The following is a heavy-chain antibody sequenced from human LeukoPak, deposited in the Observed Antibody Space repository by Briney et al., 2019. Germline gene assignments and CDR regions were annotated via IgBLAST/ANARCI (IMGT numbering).Heavy chain of an antibody. CDR2: IYTSGST. V-gene: IGHV4-61*02. Sequence: SETLSLTCTVSGGSISSGSYYWSWIRQPAGKGLEWIGRIYTSGSTKYNPSLNSRVTISVDMSKNPYSLKLSSVTAADTAVYYCARDPGHSYGAPFDYWGQGTLVTVSS. D-gene: IGHD5-18*01. CDR1: GGSISSGSYY. J-gene: IGHJ4*02. CDR3: ARDPGHSYGAPFDY.